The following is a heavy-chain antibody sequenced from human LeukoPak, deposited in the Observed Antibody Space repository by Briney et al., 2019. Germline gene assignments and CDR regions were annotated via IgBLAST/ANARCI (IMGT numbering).Heavy chain of an antibody. CDR3: AREGSPPPSDWFDP. D-gene: IGHD3-10*01. Sequence: SQTLSLTCTVSGGSISSGSYYWSWIRQPAGKGLEWIGRIYTSGSTNYNPSLKSRVTISVDTSKNQFSLKLSSVTAADTAVYYCAREGSPPPSDWFDPWGQGTLVTVSS. CDR1: GGSISSGSYY. V-gene: IGHV4-61*02. J-gene: IGHJ5*02. CDR2: IYTSGST.